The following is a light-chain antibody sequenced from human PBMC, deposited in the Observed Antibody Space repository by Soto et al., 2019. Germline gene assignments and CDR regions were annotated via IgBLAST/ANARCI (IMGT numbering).Light chain of an antibody. CDR3: SSYTSSSTPWV. Sequence: QSALTQPASVSGSPGQSITISCTGTSSDVGGYNYVSWYQQHPGKAPKLMIYDVSDRPAGVSNRFSGSKSGNTASLTISGLLAEDEADYYCSSYTSSSTPWVFGTGTQLTVL. CDR2: DVS. CDR1: SSDVGGYNY. V-gene: IGLV2-14*01. J-gene: IGLJ1*01.